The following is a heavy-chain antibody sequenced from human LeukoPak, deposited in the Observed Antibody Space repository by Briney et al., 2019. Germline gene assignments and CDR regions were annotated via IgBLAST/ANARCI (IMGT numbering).Heavy chain of an antibody. V-gene: IGHV3-21*05. Sequence: PGRSLRLSCAASGFTFSSHGMHWVRQAPGKGLEWVSYISTHSTYTHYADSVRGRFTISRDNAKNSLYLQMNSLRAEDTAVYYCATYYYASGSSDWGQGTLVTVSS. CDR2: ISTHSTYT. CDR3: ATYYYASGSSD. D-gene: IGHD3-10*01. J-gene: IGHJ4*02. CDR1: GFTFSSHG.